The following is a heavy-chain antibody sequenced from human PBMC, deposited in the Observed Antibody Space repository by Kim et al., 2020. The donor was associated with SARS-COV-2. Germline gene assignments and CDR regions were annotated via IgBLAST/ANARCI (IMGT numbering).Heavy chain of an antibody. D-gene: IGHD6-13*01. J-gene: IGHJ4*02. V-gene: IGHV3-30*07. Sequence: DSVKGRFTISRDNSKNTLYLQMHSLRAEDTAVYFCARDLYIAAAGTFLDYWGQGTLVTVSS. CDR3: ARDLYIAAAGTFLDY.